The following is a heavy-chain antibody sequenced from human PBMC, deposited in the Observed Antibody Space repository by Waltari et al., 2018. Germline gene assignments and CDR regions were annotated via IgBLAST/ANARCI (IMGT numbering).Heavy chain of an antibody. V-gene: IGHV3-21*06. CDR1: GFMFSSYA. Sequence: EVQLAESGGGLVQPGGSLRLAWVSSGFMFSSYAMTWVRPAPGKGLEWVASVSGPSTYTFYSDSVKGRFTISRDNAKNSVFLQMNGLRDDDTAIYYCAKEGLGGDRQFDYWGQGTLVRVSS. J-gene: IGHJ4*02. D-gene: IGHD2-21*02. CDR2: VSGPSTYT. CDR3: AKEGLGGDRQFDY.